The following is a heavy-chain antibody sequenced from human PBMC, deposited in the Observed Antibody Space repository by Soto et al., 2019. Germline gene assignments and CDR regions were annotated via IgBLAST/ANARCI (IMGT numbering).Heavy chain of an antibody. Sequence: QVQLVQSGAEVQKPGASVQVSCKASGLAFPIDDIIWVRQTIGQGLEFMGWMNPSGRNTGYAQKFQGRATFTWNTPTSTAYMDLSGLRSEDTAVYYCARYRTTVPVAFDVWGQGTMVTVSS. D-gene: IGHD4-4*01. CDR1: GLAFPIDD. V-gene: IGHV1-8*01. J-gene: IGHJ3*01. CDR2: MNPSGRNT. CDR3: ARYRTTVPVAFDV.